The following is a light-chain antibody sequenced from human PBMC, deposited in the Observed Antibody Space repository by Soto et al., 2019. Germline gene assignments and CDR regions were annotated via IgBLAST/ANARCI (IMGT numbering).Light chain of an antibody. CDR1: SIDVGGYNY. CDR2: EVT. Sequence: QSVLTQPASVSGSPGQSITISCTGTSIDVGGYNYVSWYQQHPGKAPKLIIYEVTNRPSGISNRFSGSKSDNTASLTIAGLQSEDEAEYFCSSFTSSSTRVFXTGTKLTVL. V-gene: IGLV2-14*03. J-gene: IGLJ1*01. CDR3: SSFTSSSTRV.